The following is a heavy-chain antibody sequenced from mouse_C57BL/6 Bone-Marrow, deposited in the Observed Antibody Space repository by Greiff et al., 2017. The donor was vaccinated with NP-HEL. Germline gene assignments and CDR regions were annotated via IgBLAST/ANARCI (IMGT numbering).Heavy chain of an antibody. Sequence: DVMLVESGGGLVKPGGSLKLSCAASGFTFSSYTMSWVRQTPEKRLEWVATISGGGGNTYYPDSVKGRFTISRDNAKNTLYLQMSSLRSEDTALYYCARHNSHFDYWGQGTTLTVSS. CDR1: GFTFSSYT. CDR3: ARHNSHFDY. D-gene: IGHD1-3*01. CDR2: ISGGGGNT. J-gene: IGHJ2*01. V-gene: IGHV5-9*01.